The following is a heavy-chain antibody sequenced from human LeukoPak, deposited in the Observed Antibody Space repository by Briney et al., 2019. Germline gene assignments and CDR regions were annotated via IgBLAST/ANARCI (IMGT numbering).Heavy chain of an antibody. CDR1: GGSISSRSSY. V-gene: IGHV4-39*07. CDR2: VYYNGPT. Sequence: SETLSLTCSVSGGSISSRSSYWGWVRQSPGKGLEWIGSVYYNGPTYYNPSLMGRVTISRDTSKNQFSLKLSSVTAADTAVYYCARGRYNWTRGTRNKRSWWFDPWGQGTLVTVSS. J-gene: IGHJ5*02. D-gene: IGHD1-20*01. CDR3: ARGRYNWTRGTRNKRSWWFDP.